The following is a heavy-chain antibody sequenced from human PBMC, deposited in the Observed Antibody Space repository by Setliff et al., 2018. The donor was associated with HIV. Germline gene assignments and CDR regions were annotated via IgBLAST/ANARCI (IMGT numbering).Heavy chain of an antibody. D-gene: IGHD2-15*01. CDR3: ARSSLHCGGGSCYLTWFDS. V-gene: IGHV4-39*01. J-gene: IGHJ5*01. CDR1: GGSISSSIYY. Sequence: SETLSLTCTVSGGSISSSIYYWGWIRQPPGKGLEWIGFIYYSGSTYYYGGSTYYNPSLKSRVTIYVDTSKNQFSLKLSSVPAADTAVYSWARSSLHCGGGSCYLTWFDSWGQGTLVTVSS. CDR2: IYYSGSTYYYGGST.